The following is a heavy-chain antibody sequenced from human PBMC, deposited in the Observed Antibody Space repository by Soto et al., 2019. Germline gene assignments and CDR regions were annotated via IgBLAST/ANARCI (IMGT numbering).Heavy chain of an antibody. J-gene: IGHJ4*02. CDR2: ISHSGSI. D-gene: IGHD1-26*01. Sequence: PSETLSLTCAVYGGSFSGNYWSWIRQSLGKGLEWIGEISHSGSINYNPSLKSRVTISVDTSKNQFSLNLSSVTAADTAVYYCARDSPTSQTFDYWGQGTLVTVSS. CDR1: GGSFSGNY. V-gene: IGHV4-34*01. CDR3: ARDSPTSQTFDY.